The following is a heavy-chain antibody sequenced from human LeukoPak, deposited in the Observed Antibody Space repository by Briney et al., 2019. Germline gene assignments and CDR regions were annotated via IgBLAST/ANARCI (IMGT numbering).Heavy chain of an antibody. CDR2: ISSSSRYI. J-gene: IGHJ4*02. Sequence: PGGALRLSCVASGLDFSDSGMLWVRQAPGKGLEWLSSISSSSRYIYYAVSVKGRLTISRDNAKNSLYLQMNSLRAEDTAVYYCARRSGSFDYWGQGTLVTVSS. CDR1: GLDFSDSG. CDR3: ARRSGSFDY. V-gene: IGHV3-21*01. D-gene: IGHD1-26*01.